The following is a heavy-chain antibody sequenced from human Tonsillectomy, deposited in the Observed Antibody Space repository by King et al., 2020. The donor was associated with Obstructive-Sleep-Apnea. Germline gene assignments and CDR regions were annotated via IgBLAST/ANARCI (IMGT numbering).Heavy chain of an antibody. CDR3: ARRSGWLDY. Sequence: QLQESGPGLVKPSETLSLTCTVSGASISSSYWSWIRQPPGKGLEWIGYVYYSARTNYNPSLKSRVTISLDTSKNQFSLKLSSVTAADTAVYYCARRSGWLDYWGQGTLVTVSS. V-gene: IGHV4-59*08. D-gene: IGHD6-19*01. CDR2: VYYSART. CDR1: GASISSSY. J-gene: IGHJ4*02.